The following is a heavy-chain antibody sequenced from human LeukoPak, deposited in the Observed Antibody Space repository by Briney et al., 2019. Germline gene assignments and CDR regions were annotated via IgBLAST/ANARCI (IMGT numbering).Heavy chain of an antibody. D-gene: IGHD1-26*01. Sequence: SETLSLTCTVSGGSISSSSYYWGWIRQPPGKGLEWIGSIYYSGSTYYNPSLKSRVTISVDTSKNQFSLKLSSVTAADTAVYYCARLSKWELIRWTDYWGQGTLVTVSS. CDR3: ARLSKWELIRWTDY. V-gene: IGHV4-39*01. CDR2: IYYSGST. J-gene: IGHJ4*02. CDR1: GGSISSSSYY.